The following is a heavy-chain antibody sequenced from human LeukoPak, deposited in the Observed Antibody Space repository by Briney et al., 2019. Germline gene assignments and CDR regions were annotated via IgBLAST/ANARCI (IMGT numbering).Heavy chain of an antibody. Sequence: GGSLRLSCAASGFTFSSYWMNWARQAPGKGLEWVASINHNGNVNYYVDSVKGRFTISRDNAKNSLYLQMSNLRVEDTAVYFCARGGGLDVWGQGATVTVSS. J-gene: IGHJ6*02. V-gene: IGHV3-7*03. CDR3: ARGGGLDV. CDR1: GFTFSSYW. D-gene: IGHD3-16*01. CDR2: INHNGNVN.